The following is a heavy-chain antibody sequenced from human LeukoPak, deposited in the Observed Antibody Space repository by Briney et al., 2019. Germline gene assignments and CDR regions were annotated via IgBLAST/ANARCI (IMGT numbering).Heavy chain of an antibody. D-gene: IGHD3-10*01. CDR3: ARGPLWFGELLPDY. CDR2: IIPIFGTA. Sequence: RRASVKVSCKASGYTFTSYGISWVRQAPGQGLEWMGGIIPIFGTANYAQKFQGRVTITADESTSTAYMELRSLRSDDTAVYYCARGPLWFGELLPDYWGQGTLVTVSS. CDR1: GYTFTSYG. V-gene: IGHV1-69*13. J-gene: IGHJ4*02.